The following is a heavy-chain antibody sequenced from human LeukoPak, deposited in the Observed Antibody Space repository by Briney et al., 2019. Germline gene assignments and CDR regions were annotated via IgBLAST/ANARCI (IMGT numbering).Heavy chain of an antibody. V-gene: IGHV1-2*02. CDR1: GYSFNDKY. CDR2: INPNSGGT. Sequence: ASVKVSCKASGYSFNDKYLHWVRQAPGQGLEWMGSINPNSGGTDYAQKFQGRVTMTTDTSMSTAYMELSRLTSDDTAVYYCARAGGRSWFDPWGQGTLVTVSS. CDR3: ARAGGRSWFDP. J-gene: IGHJ5*02.